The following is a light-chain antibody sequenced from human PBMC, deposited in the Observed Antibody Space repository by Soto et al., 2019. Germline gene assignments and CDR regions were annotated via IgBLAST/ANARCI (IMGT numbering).Light chain of an antibody. CDR3: RSYAGTVAYI. CDR2: AVN. CDR1: GSNVIAYNL. J-gene: IGLJ1*01. Sequence: QSVLTQPASVSGSPGQSITISCAGTGSNVIAYNLVSWYQPHPGKAPKLIICAVNTRPSGISNRFSCCESVDTADLTISGLHVEDEVDYLWRSYAGTVAYIIGAGNKVSVL. V-gene: IGLV2-23*02.